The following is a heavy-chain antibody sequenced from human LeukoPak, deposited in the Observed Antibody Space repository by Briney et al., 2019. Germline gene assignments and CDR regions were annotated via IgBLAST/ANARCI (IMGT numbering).Heavy chain of an antibody. CDR3: ARAPIPVDTAMVPPYYFDY. D-gene: IGHD5-18*01. V-gene: IGHV3-66*02. Sequence: GGSLRLSCAASGFTVSSNYMSWVRQAPGKGLEWVSVIYSGGSTYYADSVKGRFTISRDNSKNTLYLQMNSLRAEDTAVYYCARAPIPVDTAMVPPYYFDYWGQGTLVTVSS. CDR1: GFTVSSNY. J-gene: IGHJ4*02. CDR2: IYSGGST.